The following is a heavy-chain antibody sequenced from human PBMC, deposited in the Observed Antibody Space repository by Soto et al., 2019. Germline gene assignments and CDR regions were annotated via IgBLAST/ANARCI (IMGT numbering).Heavy chain of an antibody. CDR3: GEDLQWNRDS. CDR2: IIPMLGIT. D-gene: IGHD4-4*01. CDR1: GGTFSSYT. V-gene: IGHV1-69*02. Sequence: QVQLVQSGAEVKKPGSSVKVSCKASGGTFSSYTVSWVRQASGQGLEWMGRIIPMLGITNNTHMFQGRVTITADKSTCTADTELSSLRPEDTAVYDGGEDLQWNRDSWGRGTLVTVS. J-gene: IGHJ4*02.